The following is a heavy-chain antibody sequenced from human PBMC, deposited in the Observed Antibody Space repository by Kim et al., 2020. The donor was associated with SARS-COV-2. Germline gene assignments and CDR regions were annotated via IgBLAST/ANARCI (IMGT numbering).Heavy chain of an antibody. CDR3: ARDPGGINDVWGWVDP. V-gene: IGHV3-48*03. D-gene: IGHD2-8*01. CDR1: GFSFSIYE. Sequence: GGSLRLSCTAYGFSFSIYEMNWVRQAPGKGLEWVSYISSSGTRRYYADSVKGRFTISRDNANSLLYLQMNSLRVEDTAVYYCARDPGGINDVWGWVDPWGQGTLVTVSS. CDR2: ISSSGTRR. J-gene: IGHJ5*02.